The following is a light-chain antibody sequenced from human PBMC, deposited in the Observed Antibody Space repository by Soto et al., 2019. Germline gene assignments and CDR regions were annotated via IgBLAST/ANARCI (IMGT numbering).Light chain of an antibody. CDR1: QSVSSSY. J-gene: IGKJ1*01. V-gene: IGKV3-20*01. CDR3: QQCGSPPRT. CDR2: GAS. Sequence: EIVLTQSPGTLSLSPGERATLSCRASQSVSSSYLAWYQQKPGQAPRLLIYGASSRATGIPDRFSGSGSGTDFTLTISRLEPEDFAVYYCQQCGSPPRTFGQGTKVEIK.